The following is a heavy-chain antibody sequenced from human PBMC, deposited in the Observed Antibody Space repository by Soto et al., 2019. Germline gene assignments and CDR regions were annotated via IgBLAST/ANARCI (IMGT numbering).Heavy chain of an antibody. V-gene: IGHV4-4*02. Sequence: QVQLEESGPGLVRPSGTLSLTCAVSGASVISGNWWSWVRPPPGKGLEWSGEIHHSAATSYNPSRKCRGAVSVDKPAILFSLSLTSVTAADTPIYHCGRVSYGRSGWSIDYWGQGILVNGSA. CDR1: GASVISGNW. CDR2: IHHSAAT. J-gene: IGHJ4*02. D-gene: IGHD6-19*01. CDR3: GRVSYGRSGWSIDY.